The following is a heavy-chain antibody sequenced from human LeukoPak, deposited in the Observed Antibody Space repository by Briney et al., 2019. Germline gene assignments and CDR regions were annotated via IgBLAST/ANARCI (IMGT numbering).Heavy chain of an antibody. CDR2: ISSSSSYI. J-gene: IGHJ4*02. Sequence: GGSLRLSCVASGFTFRMYWMHWVRQAPGKGLEWVSSISSSSSYIYYADSVKGRFTISRDNAKNSLYLQMNSLRAEDTAVYYCAREIYYYGSGSYYRPYDYWGQGTLVTVSS. D-gene: IGHD3-10*01. CDR1: GFTFRMYW. CDR3: AREIYYYGSGSYYRPYDY. V-gene: IGHV3-21*01.